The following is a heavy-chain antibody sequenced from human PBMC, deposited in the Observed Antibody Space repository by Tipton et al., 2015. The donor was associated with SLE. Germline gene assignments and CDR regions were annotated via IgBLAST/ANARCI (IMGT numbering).Heavy chain of an antibody. J-gene: IGHJ3*02. CDR2: INHSGST. CDR3: ASGLGSGHVDI. CDR1: GGSFSGYY. D-gene: IGHD6-19*01. Sequence: TLSLTCAVYGGSFSGYYWSWIRQPPGKGLEWIGEINHSGSTNYNPSLKRRVTISVDTSKNQFSLKLSSVTAADTAVYYCASGLGSGHVDIWGQGTMVTVSS. V-gene: IGHV4-34*01.